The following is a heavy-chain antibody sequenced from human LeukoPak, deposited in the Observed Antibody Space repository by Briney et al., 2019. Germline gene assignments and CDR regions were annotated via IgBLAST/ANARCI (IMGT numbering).Heavy chain of an antibody. Sequence: GGSLRLSCAASEFTFNDYTMTWVRQAPGKGLEWVSYISSSSSYTNYADSVKGRFTISRDNAKNSLYLQMNSLRAEDTAVYYCARDSGSYDIFDYWGQGTLVTVSS. CDR3: ARDSGSYDIFDY. CDR1: EFTFNDYT. CDR2: ISSSSSYT. D-gene: IGHD1-26*01. V-gene: IGHV3-11*06. J-gene: IGHJ4*02.